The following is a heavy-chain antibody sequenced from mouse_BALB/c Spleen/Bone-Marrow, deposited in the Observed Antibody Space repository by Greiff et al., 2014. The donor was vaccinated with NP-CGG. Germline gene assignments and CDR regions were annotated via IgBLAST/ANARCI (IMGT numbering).Heavy chain of an antibody. CDR3: AVHDYEGFAY. D-gene: IGHD2-4*01. CDR1: GFNIKDTY. Sequence: LQLQQSGAELVKPGASVKLSCTASGFNIKDTYMHWVKQRPEQGLEWIGRIDPANGNTKYDPKFQGKATITADTSSNTAYLQLSSLTSEDTAVYYCAVHDYEGFAYWGQGLWSLSLQ. CDR2: IDPANGNT. J-gene: IGHJ3*01. V-gene: IGHV14-3*02.